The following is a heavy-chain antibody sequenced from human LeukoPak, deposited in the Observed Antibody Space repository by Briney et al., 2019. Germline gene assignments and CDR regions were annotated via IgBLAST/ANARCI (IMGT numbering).Heavy chain of an antibody. V-gene: IGHV3-11*04. CDR2: ISSSGSTI. D-gene: IGHD5-18*01. J-gene: IGHJ6*03. CDR3: ARDLKVQLWAYYYYYYMDV. CDR1: GFTFSDYY. Sequence: GGSLRLSCAASGFTFSDYYMSWIRQAPGKGLEWVSYISSSGSTIYYADSVKGRFTISRDNAKNSLYLQMNSLRAEDTAVYYCARDLKVQLWAYYYYYYMDVWGKGTTVTVSS.